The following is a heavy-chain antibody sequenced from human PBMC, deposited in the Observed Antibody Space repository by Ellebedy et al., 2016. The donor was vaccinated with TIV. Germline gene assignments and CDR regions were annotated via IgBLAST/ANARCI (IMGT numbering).Heavy chain of an antibody. D-gene: IGHD4-17*01. CDR2: IYQDGSEN. V-gene: IGHV3-7*01. J-gene: IGHJ5*02. Sequence: GESLKISCAASGFSFRKYWMGWVRQAPGKGLEWVANIYQDGSENYYVDSVKGRFTISRDNAKNSLYLQLNSLRVEDTAVYYCARRGSYGDYAVQVNNWFDRWGQGTLVTV. CDR1: GFSFRKYW. CDR3: ARRGSYGDYAVQVNNWFDR.